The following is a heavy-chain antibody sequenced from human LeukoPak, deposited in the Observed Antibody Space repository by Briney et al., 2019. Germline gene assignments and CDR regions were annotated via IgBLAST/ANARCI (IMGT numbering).Heavy chain of an antibody. V-gene: IGHV4-39*01. CDR2: IYYSGST. J-gene: IGHJ4*02. Sequence: SETLSLTCTVSGGSISSSSYYWGWIRQPPGKGLEWIGSIYYSGSTYYNPSLKSRVTISVDTSKNQFSLKLSSVTAADTAVYYCAINSREMATITPRDYWGQGTLVTVSS. CDR3: AINSREMATITPRDY. CDR1: GGSISSSSYY. D-gene: IGHD5-24*01.